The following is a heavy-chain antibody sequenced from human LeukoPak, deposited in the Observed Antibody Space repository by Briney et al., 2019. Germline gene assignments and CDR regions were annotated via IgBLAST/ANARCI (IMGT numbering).Heavy chain of an antibody. J-gene: IGHJ4*02. CDR1: GFTFSSYG. D-gene: IGHD3-9*01. CDR3: ANSHYDILTGYSVY. V-gene: IGHV3-30*18. CDR2: ISYDGSNK. Sequence: GGSLRLSCAASGFTFSSYGMHWVRQAPGKRLEWVAVISYDGSNKYYADSVKGRFTISRDNSKNTLYLQMNSLRAEDTAVYYCANSHYDILTGYSVYWGQGTLVTVSS.